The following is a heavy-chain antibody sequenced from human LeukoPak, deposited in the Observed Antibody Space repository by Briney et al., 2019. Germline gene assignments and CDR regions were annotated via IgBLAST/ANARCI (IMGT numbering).Heavy chain of an antibody. J-gene: IGHJ3*02. Sequence: SETLSLTCAVYGGSFSGYYWSWIRQPPGKGLEWIGEINHSGSTNYSPSLQSRVTISVDTSKNQFSLKLTSVTAADTAVYYCALGNCPTTSCYPGVAFDIWGQGTMVTVSS. CDR3: ALGNCPTTSCYPGVAFDI. CDR1: GGSFSGYY. CDR2: INHSGST. V-gene: IGHV4-34*01. D-gene: IGHD2-2*01.